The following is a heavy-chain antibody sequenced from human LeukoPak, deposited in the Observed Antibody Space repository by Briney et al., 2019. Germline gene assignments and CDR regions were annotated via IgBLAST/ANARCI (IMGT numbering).Heavy chain of an antibody. CDR1: GYTFTSYG. CDR2: ISAYNGNT. V-gene: IGHV1-18*01. Sequence: GASVKVSCKASGYTFTSYGISWVRQAPGQGLEWMGWISAYNGNTNYAQKLQGRVTMTTDTSTSTAYMELRSLRSDDTAVYYCARGGDLTFYDILTGTHNRFDPWGQGTLVTVSS. J-gene: IGHJ5*02. CDR3: ARGGDLTFYDILTGTHNRFDP. D-gene: IGHD3-9*01.